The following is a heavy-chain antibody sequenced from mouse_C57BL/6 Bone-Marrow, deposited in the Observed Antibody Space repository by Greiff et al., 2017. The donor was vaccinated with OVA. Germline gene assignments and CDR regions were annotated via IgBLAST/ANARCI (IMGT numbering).Heavy chain of an antibody. V-gene: IGHV1-15*01. D-gene: IGHD1-1*01. CDR1: GYTFTDYE. CDR2: IDPETGGT. CDR3: SRWGNYGSGRYWDFDV. Sequence: QVQLQQSGAELVRPGASVTLSCKASGYTFTDYEMHWVKQTPVHGLEWIGAIDPETGGTAYNQKFKGKAILTADKSSSTAYMELRSLTSEDSAVYSGSRWGNYGSGRYWDFDVWGTGTTVTVSS. J-gene: IGHJ1*03.